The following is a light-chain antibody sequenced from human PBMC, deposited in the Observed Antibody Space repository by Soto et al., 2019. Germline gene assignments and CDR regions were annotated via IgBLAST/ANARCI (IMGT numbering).Light chain of an antibody. CDR3: SSYTSASTLDV. V-gene: IGLV2-14*01. Sequence: QSVLTQPASVSGSPGQSITISCAGTNSDVGGYKYVSWYQQNPGKAPKLIIYEVSSRPSGVSNRFSGSKSGNTASLTISGLQAEDEADYYCSSYTSASTLDVFGSGTKVTVL. CDR1: NSDVGGYKY. J-gene: IGLJ1*01. CDR2: EVS.